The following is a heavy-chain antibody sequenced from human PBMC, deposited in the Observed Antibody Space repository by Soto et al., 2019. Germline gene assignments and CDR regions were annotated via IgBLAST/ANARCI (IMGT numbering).Heavy chain of an antibody. Sequence: XVSLRLSCAASGFTVSSNYMSWVRQAPGKGLEWVSVIYSGGSTYYADSVKGRFTISRDNSENTLYLQMNSLGAEDTAVYYCASAMATASDAFDIWGQGTMVTVSS. CDR1: GFTVSSNY. CDR3: ASAMATASDAFDI. D-gene: IGHD5-12*01. CDR2: IYSGGST. J-gene: IGHJ3*02. V-gene: IGHV3-53*01.